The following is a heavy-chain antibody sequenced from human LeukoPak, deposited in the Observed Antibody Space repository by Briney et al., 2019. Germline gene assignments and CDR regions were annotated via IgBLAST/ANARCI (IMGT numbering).Heavy chain of an antibody. CDR2: ISGSGGST. J-gene: IGHJ6*03. CDR1: GFTFSSYA. Sequence: GGSLRLSCAASGFTFSSYAMSWVRQAPGKGLEWVSAISGSGGSTYYADSVKGRFTISRDNSKNTLYLQMNSLRAEDTAVYYCARVLLPYYYYMDVWGKGTTVTVSS. V-gene: IGHV3-23*01. CDR3: ARVLLPYYYYMDV. D-gene: IGHD3-22*01.